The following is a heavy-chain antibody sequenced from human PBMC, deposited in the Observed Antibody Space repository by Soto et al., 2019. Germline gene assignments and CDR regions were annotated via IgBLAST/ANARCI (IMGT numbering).Heavy chain of an antibody. CDR1: GGSISSSNW. CDR3: ARYPRLAHYYDSSGHSRGAFDI. Sequence: PSETLSLTCAVSGGSISSSNWWSWVRQPPGKGLEWIGEIYHSGSTNYNPSPKSRVTISVDKSKNQFSLKLSSVTAADTAVYYCARYPRLAHYYDSSGHSRGAFDIWGQGKMVTVPS. J-gene: IGHJ3*02. CDR2: IYHSGST. D-gene: IGHD3-22*01. V-gene: IGHV4-4*02.